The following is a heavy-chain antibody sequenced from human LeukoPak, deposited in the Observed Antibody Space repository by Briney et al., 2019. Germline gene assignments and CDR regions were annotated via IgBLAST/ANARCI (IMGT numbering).Heavy chain of an antibody. D-gene: IGHD3-16*01. CDR2: IYYSGST. CDR1: GGSITTSNYY. Sequence: PSETLSLTCTVSGGSITTSNYYWGWVRQPPGKELEWIGSIYYSGSTYYNPSLRSRVTISLDTSKNQFSLKLSSVTAADTAVYYCARGSIMITYWGQGTLVTVSS. V-gene: IGHV4-39*07. CDR3: ARGSIMITY. J-gene: IGHJ4*02.